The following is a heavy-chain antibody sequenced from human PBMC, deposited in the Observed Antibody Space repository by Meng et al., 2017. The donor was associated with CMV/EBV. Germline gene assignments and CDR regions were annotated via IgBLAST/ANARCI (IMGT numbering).Heavy chain of an antibody. D-gene: IGHD4/OR15-4a*01. CDR1: GFTFSSYP. CDR2: ISGSGGST. CDR3: AKTSGANLVGAFDI. V-gene: IGHV3-23*01. Sequence: GGSQKISGAASGFTFSSYPMGGVRQARGKGREGVSAISGSGGSTYYADSVMGRFTISRDNSKNTLYLQMNSLRAEDTAVYYCAKTSGANLVGAFDIWGQGTMVTVSS. J-gene: IGHJ3*02.